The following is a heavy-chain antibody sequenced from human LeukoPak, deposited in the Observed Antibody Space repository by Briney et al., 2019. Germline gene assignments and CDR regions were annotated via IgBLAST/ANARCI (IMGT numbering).Heavy chain of an antibody. CDR2: IRSVGSTT. V-gene: IGHV3-74*01. CDR1: RFTFSNFW. Sequence: PGGSLRLSCVESRFTFSNFWMHWVRQAPGKGLVWVSRIRSVGSTTNYADSVKGRFTISRDNAKNTLYLQMNSLRAEDTAVYYCISDRRNLAFDHWGHGTLVTVSS. J-gene: IGHJ4*01. CDR3: ISDRRNLAFDH.